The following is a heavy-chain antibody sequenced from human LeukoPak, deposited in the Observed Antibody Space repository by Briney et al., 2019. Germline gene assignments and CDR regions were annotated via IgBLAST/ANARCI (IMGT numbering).Heavy chain of an antibody. J-gene: IGHJ6*02. V-gene: IGHV3-64*01. CDR3: ARGHNWNYGHYYYGMDV. D-gene: IGHD1-7*01. Sequence: GGSLRLSCAASGFTFSSYAMHWVRQAPGKGLEYVSAISSNGGSTYYANSVKGRLTISRDNSKNTLYLQMGSLRAEDMAVYYCARGHNWNYGHYYYGMDVWGQGTTVTVSS. CDR1: GFTFSSYA. CDR2: ISSNGGST.